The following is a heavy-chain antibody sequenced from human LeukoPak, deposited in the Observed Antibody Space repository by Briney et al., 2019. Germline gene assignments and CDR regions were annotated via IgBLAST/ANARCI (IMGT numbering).Heavy chain of an antibody. V-gene: IGHV3-74*03. Sequence: QPGGSLRLSCAASGFTFSSSWMHWVRQAPGKGLVWVSRIKSDGNNTTYADSVKGRFTISRDNAKNTLYLQMKSLRVEDTAVHYCARGGYSSAPGQFDYWGQGNLVTVSS. CDR1: GFTFSSSW. J-gene: IGHJ4*02. D-gene: IGHD5-18*01. CDR3: ARGGYSSAPGQFDY. CDR2: IKSDGNNT.